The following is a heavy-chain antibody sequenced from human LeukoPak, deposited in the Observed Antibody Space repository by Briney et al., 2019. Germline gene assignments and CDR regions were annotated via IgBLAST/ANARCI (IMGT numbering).Heavy chain of an antibody. D-gene: IGHD2/OR15-2a*01. J-gene: IGHJ6*03. CDR3: ASGFFYYYYMDV. CDR2: INSGGSTT. Sequence: GGSLRLSCAASGFTFSSYWMHWVRQAPGKGLVWVSRINSGGSTTSYADSVKGRFTISRDNAKKTLYLQMNSLRAEDTAVYYCASGFFYYYYMDVWGKGTTVTISS. V-gene: IGHV3-74*01. CDR1: GFTFSSYW.